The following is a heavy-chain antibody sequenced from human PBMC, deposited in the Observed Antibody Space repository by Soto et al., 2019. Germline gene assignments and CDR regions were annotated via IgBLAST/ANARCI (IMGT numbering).Heavy chain of an antibody. CDR1: GFTFSNGW. D-gene: IGHD2-21*01. Sequence: EVQLVESGGGLVKPGGSLRLSCAASGFTFSNGWMSWVRQAPGKGLEWVGRIKSRTAGGTADYSAPVKGRFTISRDDSKDTLYLQMHSLQTEDTAVYYCTTDSTQTFCDGGPCYSLQTKIHDSWGQGTLVTVSS. CDR2: IKSRTAGGTA. J-gene: IGHJ4*02. V-gene: IGHV3-15*01. CDR3: TTDSTQTFCDGGPCYSLQTKIHDS.